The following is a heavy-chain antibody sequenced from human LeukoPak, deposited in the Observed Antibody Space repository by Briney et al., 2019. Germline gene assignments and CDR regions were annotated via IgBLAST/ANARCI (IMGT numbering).Heavy chain of an antibody. CDR1: GGSISSGDYY. CDR2: IYYSGST. D-gene: IGHD6-13*01. V-gene: IGHV4-30-4*08. Sequence: SQTLSLTCTVSGGSISSGDYYWSWIRQPPGKALEWIGYIYYSGSTYYNPSLKSRVTISVDTSKNQFSLKLSSVTAADTAVYYCARTDSSSWYGDAFDIWGQGTMVTVSS. CDR3: ARTDSSSWYGDAFDI. J-gene: IGHJ3*02.